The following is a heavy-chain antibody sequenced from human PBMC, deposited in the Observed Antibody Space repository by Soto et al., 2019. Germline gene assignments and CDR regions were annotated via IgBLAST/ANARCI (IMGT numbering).Heavy chain of an antibody. CDR3: LDVDDP. CDR2: INRDSTVI. CDR1: GFSISTHY. V-gene: IGHV3-48*01. J-gene: IGHJ5*02. Sequence: EEQLVESGGGLVQPGGSLRLSCAASGFSISTHYMNWVRQTPGTGLEWVSSINRDSTVIKSADSVKSRCTISRDNARNSLSLQMNSLRAENAAVYDCLDVDDPVGPGTLVTVSS.